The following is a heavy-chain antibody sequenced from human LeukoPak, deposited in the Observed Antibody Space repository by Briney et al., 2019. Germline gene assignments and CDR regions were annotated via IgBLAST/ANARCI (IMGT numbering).Heavy chain of an antibody. V-gene: IGHV3-21*06. CDR1: GFTFSSYS. D-gene: IGHD1-26*01. J-gene: IGHJ4*02. Sequence: GGSLRLSCAASGFTFSSYSMNWVRQAPGKGLEWVSSISSSSSYIYYADSVKGRFTISIDNAKNSLYLQMNSLRAEDTAVYYCARVGIVGATTGFDYWGQGTLVTVSS. CDR3: ARVGIVGATTGFDY. CDR2: ISSSSSYI.